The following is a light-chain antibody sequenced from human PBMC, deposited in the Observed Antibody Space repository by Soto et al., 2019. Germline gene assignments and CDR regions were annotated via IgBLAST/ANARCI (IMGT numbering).Light chain of an antibody. V-gene: IGLV1-44*01. J-gene: IGLJ1*01. CDR1: NSNIASNT. Sequence: QSVLTQPPSASETPGQTVSISCSGSNSNIASNTVNWYQHLPGTAPKLLIYYNNQRPSGVPDRFSGSKSGTSASLAISGLQSEDESDYYCAAWDATLTRYVFGTGTKVTVL. CDR2: YNN. CDR3: AAWDATLTRYV.